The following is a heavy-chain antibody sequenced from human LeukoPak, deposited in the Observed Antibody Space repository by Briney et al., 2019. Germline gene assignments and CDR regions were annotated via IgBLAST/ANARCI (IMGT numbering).Heavy chain of an antibody. Sequence: GGSLRLSCAASGFSFSTYAMSWVRQAPGKGLEWVSGICGNDGKTYYADSVKGRFTISRDNSKNTLHLQMNSLRAEDTALYYCAKDTGGSCYSAIAYWGQGALVTDST. J-gene: IGHJ4*02. CDR2: ICGNDGKT. CDR3: AKDTGGSCYSAIAY. CDR1: GFSFSTYA. D-gene: IGHD2-15*01. V-gene: IGHV3-23*01.